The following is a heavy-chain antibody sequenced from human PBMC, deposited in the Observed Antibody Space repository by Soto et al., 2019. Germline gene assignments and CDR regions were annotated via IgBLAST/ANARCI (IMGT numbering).Heavy chain of an antibody. V-gene: IGHV4-59*01. CDR3: ARDRTGGSWYPYYMDV. CDR2: IYYSGST. J-gene: IGHJ6*03. CDR1: GGYSVDYG. Sequence: SLTMCVTCTVAGGYSVDYGWSWIRQHTGKGLEWIGYIYYSGSTNYNPSLKSRVTISVDTSKNQFSLKLSSVTAADTAVYYCARDRTGGSWYPYYMDVWGKGTTVTVSS. D-gene: IGHD6-13*01.